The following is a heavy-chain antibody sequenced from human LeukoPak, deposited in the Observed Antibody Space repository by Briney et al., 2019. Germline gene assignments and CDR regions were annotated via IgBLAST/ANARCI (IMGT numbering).Heavy chain of an antibody. V-gene: IGHV3-74*01. CDR1: GFTFSSHW. CDR2: INSDGSIT. CDR3: ASPMWDTAIHDY. Sequence: GGSLRLSCVASGFTFSSHWMHWVRQAPGKGLVWVSRINSDGSITSYADSVKGRFTISRDNAKDTLYLQMNSLRAEDAAVYYCASPMWDTAIHDYWGQGTLVTVSS. D-gene: IGHD5-18*01. J-gene: IGHJ4*02.